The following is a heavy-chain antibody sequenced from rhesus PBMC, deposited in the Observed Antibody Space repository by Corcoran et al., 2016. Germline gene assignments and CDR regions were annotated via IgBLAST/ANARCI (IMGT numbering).Heavy chain of an antibody. J-gene: IGHJ4*01. CDR1: GYTFTSYY. Sequence: QVQLVQSGAEVKKPGTSVKLSCKASGYTFTSYYINWVRQAPGKVLEWMGWINPSNGNTGYEQKCKGRVTMTKDTSTITAYMELNSLRSEDTAVYYCARGCSSTYCSSRVPFDYWGQGVLVTVSS. V-gene: IGHV1-200*01. CDR3: ARGCSSTYCSSRVPFDY. D-gene: IGHD2-15*01. CDR2: INPSNGNT.